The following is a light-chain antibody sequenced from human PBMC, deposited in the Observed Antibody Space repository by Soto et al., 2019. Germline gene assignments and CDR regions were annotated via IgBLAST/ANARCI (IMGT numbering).Light chain of an antibody. J-gene: IGLJ7*01. CDR3: QSYDSSLSGAV. Sequence: QSVLTQPPSVSGAPGQRVTSSCTGSSSNIGAGYDVHWYQQLPGTAPKLLIYGNSNRPSGVPDRFSGSKSGTSASLAITGLQAEDEADYYCQSYDSSLSGAVFGGATQLTVL. V-gene: IGLV1-40*01. CDR2: GNS. CDR1: SSNIGAGYD.